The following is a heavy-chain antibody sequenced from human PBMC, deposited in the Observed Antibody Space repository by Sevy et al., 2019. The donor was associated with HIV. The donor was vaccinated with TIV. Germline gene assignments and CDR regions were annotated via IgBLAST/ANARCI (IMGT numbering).Heavy chain of an antibody. CDR3: AALMYGGKSGLDN. J-gene: IGHJ4*02. D-gene: IGHD2-15*01. V-gene: IGHV3-11*01. CDR2: ITSSGNTT. CDR1: GFIFSDYY. Sequence: GGSLRLSCTASGFIFSDYYMSWIRQAPGKGLEWFSYITSSGNTTYNADSVKGRFTISRDNAKKSLYLQMNSLRADDTAVYYCAALMYGGKSGLDNWGQGTLVTVSS.